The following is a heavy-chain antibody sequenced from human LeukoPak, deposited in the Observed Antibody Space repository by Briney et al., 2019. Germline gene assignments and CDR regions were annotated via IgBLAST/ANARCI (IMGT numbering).Heavy chain of an antibody. CDR3: ARGRRITMVRGVMGVDY. J-gene: IGHJ4*02. Sequence: ASVKVSCKASGYTFTGYYMHWVRQAPGQGLEWMGWINPNSGGTNCAQKFQGRVTMTRDTSISTAYMELSRLRSDDTAVYYCARGRRITMVRGVMGVDYWGQGTLVTVSS. V-gene: IGHV1-2*02. D-gene: IGHD3-10*01. CDR1: GYTFTGYY. CDR2: INPNSGGT.